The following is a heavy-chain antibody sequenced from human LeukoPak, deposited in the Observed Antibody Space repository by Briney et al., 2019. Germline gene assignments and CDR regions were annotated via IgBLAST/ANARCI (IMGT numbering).Heavy chain of an antibody. CDR2: INPNSGGT. J-gene: IGHJ5*02. V-gene: IGHV1-2*02. CDR1: GYTFTGYY. CDR3: ARQSGRIAVVPGPNWFDP. Sequence: GASVKVSCKASGYTFTGYYMHWVRQAPGQGLEWMGWINPNSGGTNYAQKFQGRVTMTRDTSISTAYMELSRLRSDDTAVYYCARQSGRIAVVPGPNWFDPWGQGTLVTVSS. D-gene: IGHD6-19*01.